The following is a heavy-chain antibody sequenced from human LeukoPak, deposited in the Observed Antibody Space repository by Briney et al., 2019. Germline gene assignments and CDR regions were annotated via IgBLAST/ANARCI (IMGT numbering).Heavy chain of an antibody. J-gene: IGHJ4*02. V-gene: IGHV3-33*01. CDR1: GFTFSSYG. CDR2: IWYDGSNK. CDR3: ARSYSSSWNYFDY. Sequence: GRSLRLSCAASGFTFSSYGMHWVRQAPGKGLQWVAVIWYDGSNKYYADSVKGRFTISRDNSKNTLYLQMNSLRAEDTAVYYCARSYSSSWNYFDYWGQGTPVTVSS. D-gene: IGHD6-13*01.